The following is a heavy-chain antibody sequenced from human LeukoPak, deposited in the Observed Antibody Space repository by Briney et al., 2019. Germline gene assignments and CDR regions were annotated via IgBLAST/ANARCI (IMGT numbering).Heavy chain of an antibody. J-gene: IGHJ5*02. Sequence: SETLSLTCTVSGGSISSYYWSWIRQPPGKGLEWIGYIYTSGSTNYNPPLKSRVTISVDTSKNQSSLKLSSVTAADTAVYYCARRYDSSGYYSSWGQGTLVTVSS. V-gene: IGHV4-4*09. CDR1: GGSISSYY. D-gene: IGHD3-22*01. CDR3: ARRYDSSGYYSS. CDR2: IYTSGST.